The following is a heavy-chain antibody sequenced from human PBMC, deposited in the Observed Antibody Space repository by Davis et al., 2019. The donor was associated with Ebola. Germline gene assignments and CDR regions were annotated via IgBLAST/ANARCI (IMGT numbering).Heavy chain of an antibody. D-gene: IGHD3-3*01. Sequence: ASVKVSCKASGYTFTSYGISWVRQAPGQGLEWMGWISAYNGNTNYAQKLQGRVTMTTDTSTSTAYMELRSLRSDDTAVYYCARGGMVWSGYYTGMETTSLSANFPYYYYYGMDVWGQGTTVTVSS. V-gene: IGHV1-18*01. J-gene: IGHJ6*02. CDR1: GYTFTSYG. CDR3: ARGGMVWSGYYTGMETTSLSANFPYYYYYGMDV. CDR2: ISAYNGNT.